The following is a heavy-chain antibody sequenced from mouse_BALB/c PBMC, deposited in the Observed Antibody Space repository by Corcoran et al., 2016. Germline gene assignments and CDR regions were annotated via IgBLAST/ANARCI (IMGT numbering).Heavy chain of an antibody. J-gene: IGHJ3*01. CDR2: ILPGSGST. CDR3: FMIKGFAY. D-gene: IGHD2-4*01. V-gene: IGHV1-9*01. Sequence: QVQLQQSGAELMKPGASVKISCKATGYTFRSYWIERVKQRPGHGLEWIGEILPGSGSTNYNEKFKGKATFTADTSSNTAYMQLSSLTSEDSAVYYCFMIKGFAYWGQGTLVTVSA. CDR1: GYTFRSYW.